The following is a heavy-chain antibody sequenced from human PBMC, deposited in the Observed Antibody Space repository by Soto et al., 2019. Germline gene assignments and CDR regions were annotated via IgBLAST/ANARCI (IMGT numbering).Heavy chain of an antibody. V-gene: IGHV1-18*01. CDR2: ISTYTGNT. J-gene: IGHJ6*02. Sequence: QVHLVQSGAEVKKPGASVKVSCNASGYTFTNYDINWARQAPGHGLEWRGWISTYTGNTNYAQKLQGRVTMTTDTSTSTAYMELRSLRSDDTAVYYCARGYYYGSGRPTPGGMDVWGQGTTVTVSS. CDR1: GYTFTNYD. D-gene: IGHD3-10*01. CDR3: ARGYYYGSGRPTPGGMDV.